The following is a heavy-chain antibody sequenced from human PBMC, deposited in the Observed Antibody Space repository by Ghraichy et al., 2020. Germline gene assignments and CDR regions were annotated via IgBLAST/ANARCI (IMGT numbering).Heavy chain of an antibody. J-gene: IGHJ5*02. CDR2: INHSGST. D-gene: IGHD1-26*01. V-gene: IGHV4-34*01. CDR1: GGSFSGYY. CDR3: ARLSGSAGP. Sequence: SETLSLTCAVYGGSFSGYYWSWIRQPPGKGLEWIGEINHSGSTNYNPSLKSRVTISVDTSKNQFSLKLSSVTAADTAMYYCARLSGSAGPWGQGTLVTVSS.